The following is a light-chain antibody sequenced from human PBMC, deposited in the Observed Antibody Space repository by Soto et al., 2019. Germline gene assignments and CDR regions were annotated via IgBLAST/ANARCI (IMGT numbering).Light chain of an antibody. CDR2: DAS. CDR3: QQFNSYPPYT. J-gene: IGKJ2*01. V-gene: IGKV1-13*02. CDR1: QGISSA. Sequence: GDRVTITCRASQGISSALAWYQQKPGKAPKLLIYDASSLESGVPSRFSGSGSGTDSTLTISSLQPEDFATYYCQQFNSYPPYTFGQGTKLEIK.